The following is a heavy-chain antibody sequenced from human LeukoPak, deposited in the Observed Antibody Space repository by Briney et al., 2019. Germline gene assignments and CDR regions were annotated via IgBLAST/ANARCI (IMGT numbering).Heavy chain of an antibody. CDR2: ISSSSSYI. CDR1: GCTFSSYI. CDR3: ARGSSKPYNWFDP. J-gene: IGHJ5*02. Sequence: PGGSLRLSCAASGCTFSSYIMNWVRQAPGKGLEWVSSISSSSSYIYYADSVKGRFTISIDNAKNSLYLQINNLRAEDTAVYYCARGSSKPYNWFDPWGQGTLVTVSS. V-gene: IGHV3-21*01. D-gene: IGHD2-2*01.